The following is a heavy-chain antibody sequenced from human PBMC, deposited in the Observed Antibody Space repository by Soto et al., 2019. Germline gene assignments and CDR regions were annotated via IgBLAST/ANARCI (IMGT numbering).Heavy chain of an antibody. CDR2: MNPNSGNT. CDR3: AREKTSYGMDV. Sequence: QVQLVQSGAEVKKPGASVKVSCKASGYTFTSYDINWVRQATGQGLEWMGWMNPNSGNTGYAQKFQGRVTMTRNPSIRTAYMELRSLRSEDTAGYYCAREKTSYGMDVWGQGNTVTVSS. CDR1: GYTFTSYD. V-gene: IGHV1-8*01. J-gene: IGHJ6*02.